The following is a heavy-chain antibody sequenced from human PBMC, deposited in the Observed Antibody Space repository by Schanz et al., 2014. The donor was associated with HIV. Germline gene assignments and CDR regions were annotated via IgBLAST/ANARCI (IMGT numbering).Heavy chain of an antibody. D-gene: IGHD3-3*01. CDR2: LSGSGSNI. J-gene: IGHJ6*02. V-gene: IGHV3-11*04. CDR3: TRGRFLERGGMDV. Sequence: QVQLVESGGDLVKPGGSLRLSCTASGFSFSDYHMSWIRQAPGKGLEWVSSLSGSGSNIYYADSVKGRFMISRDNSNNTLYLQMNSLRAEDTAVYFCTRGRFLERGGMDVWGQGTAVTVSS. CDR1: GFSFSDYH.